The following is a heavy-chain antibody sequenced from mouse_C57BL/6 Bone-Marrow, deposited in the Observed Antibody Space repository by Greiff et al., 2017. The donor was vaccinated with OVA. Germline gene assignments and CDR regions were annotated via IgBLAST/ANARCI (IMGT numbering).Heavy chain of an antibody. CDR2: INPNNGGT. CDR3: AREPHYCSSSYYAMDY. D-gene: IGHD1-1*01. J-gene: IGHJ4*01. Sequence: VQLQQSGAELVRPGTSVKVSCKASGYAFTNYLIEWVKQRPGQGLEWIGDINPNNGGTSYNQKFNGKATLTVEKSSSTAYMEHRSLTSEDSAVYYGAREPHYCSSSYYAMDYWGQGTSVTVSS. CDR1: GYAFTNYL. V-gene: IGHV1-54*01.